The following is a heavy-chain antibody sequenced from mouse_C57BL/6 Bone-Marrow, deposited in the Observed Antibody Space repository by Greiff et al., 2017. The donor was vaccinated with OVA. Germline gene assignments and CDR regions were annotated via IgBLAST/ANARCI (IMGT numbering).Heavy chain of an antibody. CDR3: ATGLLLCLRGAMDY. D-gene: IGHD2-2*01. V-gene: IGHV14-3*01. Sequence: EVQLKESVAELVRPGASVKLSCTASGFNIKNTYMHWVKQRPEQGLEWIGRIDPANGNTKYAPKFQGKATITADTSSNTAYLQLSSLTSEDTAIYYCATGLLLCLRGAMDYWGQGTSVTVSS. CDR2: IDPANGNT. J-gene: IGHJ4*01. CDR1: GFNIKNTY.